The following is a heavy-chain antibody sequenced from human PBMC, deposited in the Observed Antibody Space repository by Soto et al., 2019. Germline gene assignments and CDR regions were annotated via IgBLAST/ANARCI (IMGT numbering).Heavy chain of an antibody. V-gene: IGHV4-39*01. J-gene: IGHJ6*02. CDR2: IYYSGST. Sequence: SETLSLTCTVSGGSISISSYYWGWIRQPPGKGLEWIGSIYYSGSTYYNPSLKSRVTISVDTSKNQFSLKLSSVTAADTAVYYCARRGDNYYGSGSYYTDYYYYGMDVWGQGTTVTVSS. CDR3: ARRGDNYYGSGSYYTDYYYYGMDV. CDR1: GGSISISSYY. D-gene: IGHD3-10*01.